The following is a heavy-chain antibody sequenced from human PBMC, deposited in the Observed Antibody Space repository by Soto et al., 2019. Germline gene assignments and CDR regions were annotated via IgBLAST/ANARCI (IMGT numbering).Heavy chain of an antibody. V-gene: IGHV3-66*01. CDR1: GFTVSSNY. D-gene: IGHD6-13*01. CDR2: IYSGGST. CDR3: ARKAAAGTFYGMDV. Sequence: GGSLRLSCAASGFTVSSNYMSWVRQAPGKGLEWVSVIYSGGSTYYADSVKGRFTISRDNAKNSLYLQMNSLRAEDTAVYYCARKAAAGTFYGMDVWGQGTTVTVSS. J-gene: IGHJ6*02.